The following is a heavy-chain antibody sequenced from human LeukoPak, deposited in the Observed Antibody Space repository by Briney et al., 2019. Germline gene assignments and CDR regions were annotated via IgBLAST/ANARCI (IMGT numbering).Heavy chain of an antibody. CDR2: FDHSGST. D-gene: IGHD6-13*01. CDR1: GGSFSGYY. CDR3: ARMYSSSWYVFDY. V-gene: IGHV4-34*01. Sequence: SETLSLTCAVYGGSFSGYYWSWIRQPPGKGLEWIGEFDHSGSTNYNPSRKSRVTISVDTSKNLFSLKLSSVAAADTAVYYCARMYSSSWYVFDYWGQGTLVTVSS. J-gene: IGHJ4*02.